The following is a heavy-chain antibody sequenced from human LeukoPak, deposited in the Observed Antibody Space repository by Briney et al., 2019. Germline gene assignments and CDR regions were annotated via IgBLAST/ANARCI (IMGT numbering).Heavy chain of an antibody. CDR2: IYYSGTT. CDR1: GGSISNYY. J-gene: IGHJ3*02. V-gene: IGHV4-59*12. Sequence: PSETLSLTCTVSGGSISNYYWNWIRQPPGKGLEWIGYIYYSGTTNYNPSLKSRVTISVDTSKNQFSLKLSSVTAADTAVYYCARGFGTMIVVRGAFDIWGQGTMVTVSS. CDR3: ARGFGTMIVVRGAFDI. D-gene: IGHD3-22*01.